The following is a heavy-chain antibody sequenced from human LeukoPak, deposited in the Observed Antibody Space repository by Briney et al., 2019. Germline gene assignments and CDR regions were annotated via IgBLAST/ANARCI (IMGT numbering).Heavy chain of an antibody. J-gene: IGHJ4*02. V-gene: IGHV3-23*01. CDR1: GVTFSNFA. Sequence: GGSLRLSCAASGVTFSNFAMMWVRQAPGTGLQWVSTITGYGATFYADSVRGRFIIFRDTSMNTLFLQRNSLRPEDTAVYYCAIVETAATATLRGFDYCGQGTLVTVSS. CDR3: AIVETAATATLRGFDY. D-gene: IGHD6-13*01. CDR2: ITGYGAT.